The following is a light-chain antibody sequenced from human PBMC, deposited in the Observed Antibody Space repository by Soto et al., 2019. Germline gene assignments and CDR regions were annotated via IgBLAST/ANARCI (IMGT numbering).Light chain of an antibody. CDR2: GAT. CDR1: QNIATF. V-gene: IGKV1-39*01. CDR3: LQSYSNLWT. J-gene: IGKJ1*01. Sequence: DIQMTQSPSSLSVSVGDSVTITCRASQNIATFLSWYQQKPGKDPKLLIYGATSLHRGVPSRFSGSASGTDFTLNISSLQPEDFATYYCLQSYSNLWTFGQGTKVEIK.